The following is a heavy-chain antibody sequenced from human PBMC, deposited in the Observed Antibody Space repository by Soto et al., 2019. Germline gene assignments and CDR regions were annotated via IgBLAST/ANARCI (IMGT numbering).Heavy chain of an antibody. D-gene: IGHD3-10*01. Sequence: GGSLRLSCAASGFTFSSYAMHWVRQAPGKGLEYVSAISSNGGSTYYANSVKGRFTISRDNSKNTLYLQMGSLRAEDMAVYYCARSYYYGSGTWEPSAYWGQGTLVTVSS. V-gene: IGHV3-64*01. J-gene: IGHJ4*02. CDR1: GFTFSSYA. CDR2: ISSNGGST. CDR3: ARSYYYGSGTWEPSAY.